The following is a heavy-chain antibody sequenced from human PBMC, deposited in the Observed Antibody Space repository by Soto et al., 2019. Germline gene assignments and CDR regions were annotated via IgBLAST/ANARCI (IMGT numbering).Heavy chain of an antibody. V-gene: IGHV1-18*01. CDR3: ARDRNGAAGWGY. D-gene: IGHD6-13*01. J-gene: IGHJ4*02. CDR2: IYTYNGNT. CDR1: GYTFSNYG. Sequence: QVQLVQSGAEVRKPGASVKVSCKASGYTFSNYGIFWVRQAPGQGLEWIAWIYTYNGNTNYAQKIQGRVTFTTDASTSTAYLELRSLTSDDTAMYYGARDRNGAAGWGYWGQGTLVTVSS.